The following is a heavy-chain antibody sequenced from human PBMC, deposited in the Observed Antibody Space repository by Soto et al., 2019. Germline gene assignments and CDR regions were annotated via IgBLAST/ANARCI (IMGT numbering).Heavy chain of an antibody. D-gene: IGHD5-18*01. Sequence: SVKVSCKASGGTFSSYAISWVRQAPGQGLEWMGGIIPIFGTANYAQKFRGRVTITADESTSTAYMELSSLRSEDTAVYYCARARDTAMVLWSPVGWFDPWGQGTLVTVSS. CDR3: ARARDTAMVLWSPVGWFDP. CDR2: IIPIFGTA. CDR1: GGTFSSYA. V-gene: IGHV1-69*13. J-gene: IGHJ5*02.